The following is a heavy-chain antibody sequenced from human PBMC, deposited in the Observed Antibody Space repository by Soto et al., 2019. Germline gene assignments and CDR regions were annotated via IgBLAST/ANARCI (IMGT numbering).Heavy chain of an antibody. CDR3: ARDYSSSWNNWFDP. Sequence: GGSLRLSCAASGFTFSSYEMNWVRQAPGKGLEWVSYISSSGSTIYYADSVKGRFTISRDNAKSSLYLQMNSLRAEDTAVYYCARDYSSSWNNWFDPWGQGTLVTVSS. D-gene: IGHD6-13*01. J-gene: IGHJ5*02. CDR2: ISSSGSTI. V-gene: IGHV3-48*03. CDR1: GFTFSSYE.